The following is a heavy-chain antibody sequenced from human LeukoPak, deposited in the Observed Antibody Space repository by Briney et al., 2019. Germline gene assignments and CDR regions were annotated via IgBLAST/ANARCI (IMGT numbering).Heavy chain of an antibody. CDR3: ARDTRSGYDS. Sequence: SETLSLTCAVSGASISSYYWSWIRQPPGKGLEWVGFMYYSGSTYYNPSLKSRVTISVDTSKDQFSLKLSSVTAADTAVYYCARDTRSGYDSWGQGTLVTVSS. CDR1: GASISSYY. CDR2: MYYSGST. J-gene: IGHJ4*02. V-gene: IGHV4-59*01. D-gene: IGHD5-12*01.